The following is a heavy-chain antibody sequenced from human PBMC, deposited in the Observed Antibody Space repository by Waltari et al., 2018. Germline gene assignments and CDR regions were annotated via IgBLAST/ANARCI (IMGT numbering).Heavy chain of an antibody. CDR1: GGSISSGRYS. D-gene: IGHD3-22*01. J-gene: IGHJ3*02. CDR3: ARDTEYYYDDSGFVFDI. V-gene: IGHV4-61*02. CDR2: IYASGST. Sequence: QVQLQESGPGLVKPSQTLSLTCTVPGGSISSGRYSWTWIRQPAGKGLEWIGRIYASGSTNYNPSLKSRVTISVDTPRNQFSLKLTSVTAADTAVYYCARDTEYYYDDSGFVFDIWGQGTMVTVSS.